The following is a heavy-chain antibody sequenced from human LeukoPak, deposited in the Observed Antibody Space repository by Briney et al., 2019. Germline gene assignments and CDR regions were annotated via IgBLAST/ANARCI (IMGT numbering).Heavy chain of an antibody. Sequence: SETLSLTCTVSGGSISSYYWSWIRQPPGKGLEWIGYIYYSGSTNYNPSLKSRVTISVDTSKNQFSLKLSSVTAADTAVYYCASSSMVTFGGVIAIRHFDYWGQGTLVTVSS. CDR2: IYYSGST. CDR3: ASSSMVTFGGVIAIRHFDY. CDR1: GGSISSYY. J-gene: IGHJ4*02. V-gene: IGHV4-59*01. D-gene: IGHD3-16*02.